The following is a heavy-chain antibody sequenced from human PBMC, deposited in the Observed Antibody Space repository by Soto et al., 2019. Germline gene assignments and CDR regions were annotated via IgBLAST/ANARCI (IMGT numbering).Heavy chain of an antibody. V-gene: IGHV3-21*01. CDR2: ISSSSSYI. CDR1: GFTFSSYS. D-gene: IGHD3-22*01. Sequence: GGSLRLSCAASGFTFSSYSMNWVRQAPGKGLEWVSSISSSSSYIYYADSVKGRFTISRDNAKNSLYLQMNSLRAEDTAVYYCARDPYDSSGSDAFDIWGQGTMVTVSS. CDR3: ARDPYDSSGSDAFDI. J-gene: IGHJ3*02.